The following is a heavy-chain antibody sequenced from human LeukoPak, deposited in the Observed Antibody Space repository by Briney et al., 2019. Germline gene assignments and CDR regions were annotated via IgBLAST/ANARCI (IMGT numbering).Heavy chain of an antibody. Sequence: GSLRLSCAASGFTFSDYYMSWIRQAPGKGLEWVSYISSSGSTIYYADSVKGRFTISRDNAKNSLYLQMNSLRAEDTAVYYCASGITMVREIDYWVQGTLVTVSS. J-gene: IGHJ4*02. D-gene: IGHD3-10*01. CDR2: ISSSGSTI. V-gene: IGHV3-11*04. CDR3: ASGITMVREIDY. CDR1: GFTFSDYY.